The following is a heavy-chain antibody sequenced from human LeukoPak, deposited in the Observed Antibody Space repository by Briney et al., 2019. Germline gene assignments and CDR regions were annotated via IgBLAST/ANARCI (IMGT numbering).Heavy chain of an antibody. V-gene: IGHV3-21*01. J-gene: IGHJ4*02. CDR2: ISSSSSYI. Sequence: GGSLRLSCAASGFTFSSYSMNWVRQAPGKGLEWVSSISSSSSYIYYADSVKGRFTISRDNAKNSLYLQMNSLRAEDTAVYYCARGAGDPAFDSSGYPYYFDYWGQGTLVTVSS. D-gene: IGHD3-22*01. CDR3: ARGAGDPAFDSSGYPYYFDY. CDR1: GFTFSSYS.